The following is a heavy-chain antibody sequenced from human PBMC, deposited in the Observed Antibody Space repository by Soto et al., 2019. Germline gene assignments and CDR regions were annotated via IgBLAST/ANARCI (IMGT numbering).Heavy chain of an antibody. J-gene: IGHJ6*02. CDR2: IYYSGST. D-gene: IGHD3-3*01. V-gene: IGHV4-59*01. CDR3: ARDLYDFWSGYRYGMDV. Sequence: QVQLQESGPGLVKPSETLSLTCTVSGGSISSYYWSWIRQPPGKGLEWIGYIYYSGSTNYNPSLKRRVTISVDTSKNQFSLKLSSVTAADTAVYYCARDLYDFWSGYRYGMDVWGQGTTVTVSS. CDR1: GGSISSYY.